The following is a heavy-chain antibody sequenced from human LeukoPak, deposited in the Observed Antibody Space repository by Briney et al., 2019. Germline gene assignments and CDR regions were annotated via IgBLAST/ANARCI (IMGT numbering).Heavy chain of an antibody. CDR3: ARYYYDSVGNAFDI. V-gene: IGHV4-4*09. Sequence: SETLSLTCTVSGGSISSYYWSWIRQPPGKGLEWIGYIYTSGSTNYNPSLKSRVTISVDTSKNQFSLKLSSVTATDTAVYYCARYYYDSVGNAFDIWGQGTMVTVSS. J-gene: IGHJ3*02. CDR2: IYTSGST. D-gene: IGHD3-22*01. CDR1: GGSISSYY.